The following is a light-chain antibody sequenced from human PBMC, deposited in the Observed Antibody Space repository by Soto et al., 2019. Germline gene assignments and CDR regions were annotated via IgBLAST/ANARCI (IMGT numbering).Light chain of an antibody. J-gene: IGLJ1*01. CDR3: ISYTSSSLYV. CDR2: EVS. CDR1: SRDVGGYNY. Sequence: QSVLTPPASVSGSPGESSTISFSRTSRDVGGYNYVSWYQQHPGKAPELMIHEVSNRPSGVSNRFSGSKSGNTASLTISGLQAEDEAEYYCISYTSSSLYVFGTGTKVTVL. V-gene: IGLV2-14*01.